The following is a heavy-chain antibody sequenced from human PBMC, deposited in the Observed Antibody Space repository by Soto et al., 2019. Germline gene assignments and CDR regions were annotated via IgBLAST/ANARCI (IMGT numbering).Heavy chain of an antibody. CDR2: TYYRSKWYN. J-gene: IGHJ4*02. CDR3: ASGWGFDY. D-gene: IGHD3-16*01. CDR1: GDSVSSNNAA. Sequence: QVQLQQSGPGLVKPSQTLSLTCAISGDSVSSNNAAWNWIRQSPSRGLEWLGRTYYRSKWYNDYAASXXRXMXNNADTSKNEFSLQLNSVTPEDTAVYYCASGWGFDYWGQGTLVTVSS. V-gene: IGHV6-1*01.